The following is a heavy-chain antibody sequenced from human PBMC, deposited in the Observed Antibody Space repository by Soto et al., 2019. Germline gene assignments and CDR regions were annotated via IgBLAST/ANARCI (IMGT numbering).Heavy chain of an antibody. V-gene: IGHV1-69*13. D-gene: IGHD3-22*01. CDR2: IIPIFGTA. Sequence: SVKVSCKASGGTFSSYAISWVRQAPGQELEWMGGIIPIFGTANYAQKFQGRVTITADESTSTAYMELSSLRSDDTAVYYCARVPYYYDCSGYFPWDYWGQGTLVTVSS. CDR3: ARVPYYYDCSGYFPWDY. J-gene: IGHJ4*02. CDR1: GGTFSSYA.